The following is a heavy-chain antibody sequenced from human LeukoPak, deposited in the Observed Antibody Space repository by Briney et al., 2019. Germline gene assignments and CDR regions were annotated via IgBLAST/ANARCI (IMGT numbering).Heavy chain of an antibody. CDR2: ISSSGITI. Sequence: GGSLRLSCAASGFTFSTYDMNWVRQAPGKGLEWISYISSSGITIFYADSVKGRFTTSRDNAKNSLYLQMNSLRAEDTAVYYCARDQYGSGDGYYMDVWGKGTTVTISS. CDR3: ARDQYGSGDGYYMDV. D-gene: IGHD3-10*01. V-gene: IGHV3-48*03. J-gene: IGHJ6*03. CDR1: GFTFSTYD.